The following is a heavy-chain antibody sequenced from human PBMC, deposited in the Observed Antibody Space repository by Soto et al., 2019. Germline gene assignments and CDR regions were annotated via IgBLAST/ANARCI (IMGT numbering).Heavy chain of an antibody. J-gene: IGHJ6*03. CDR3: ARGGTDIAARAYYYYYMDV. Sequence: ASVKVSCKASGYTFTGYYMHWVRQAPGQGLEWMGWINPNSGGTNHAQKFQGWVTMTRDTSINTAYMELSRLRSDDTAVYYCARGGTDIAARAYYYYYMDVWGKGTTVTVSS. CDR1: GYTFTGYY. D-gene: IGHD6-6*01. CDR2: INPNSGGT. V-gene: IGHV1-2*04.